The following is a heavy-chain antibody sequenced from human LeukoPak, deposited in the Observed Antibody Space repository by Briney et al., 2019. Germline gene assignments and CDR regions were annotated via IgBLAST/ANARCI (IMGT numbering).Heavy chain of an antibody. CDR2: IHPSGGRT. J-gene: IGHJ3*02. V-gene: IGHV1-46*01. Sequence: SVKLSCKASGHTFTSYYTQCVRQPPGQGREWMGIIHPSGGRTSYTQKCQGTVTMTRDMPTSTVYMELSSLRSEDTAVYYCARGRRWGAFDIWGQGTMVTVSS. CDR1: GHTFTSYY. CDR3: ARGRRWGAFDI. D-gene: IGHD7-27*01.